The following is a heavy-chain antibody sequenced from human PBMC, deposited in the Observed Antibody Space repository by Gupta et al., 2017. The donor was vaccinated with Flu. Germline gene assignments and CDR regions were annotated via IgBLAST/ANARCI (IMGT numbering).Heavy chain of an antibody. J-gene: IGHJ6*02. CDR2: ISAYNGNT. Sequence: QVQLVQSGAEVKKPGASVKVSCKASGYTFTSYGISWVRQAPGQGLEWMGWISAYNGNTNYAQKLQGRVTMTTDTSTSTAYMELRSLRSDDTAVYYCARVLAYCGGDCKSYYYYYGMDIWGQGTTVTVSS. CDR1: GYTFTSYG. D-gene: IGHD2-21*02. CDR3: ARVLAYCGGDCKSYYYYYGMDI. V-gene: IGHV1-18*01.